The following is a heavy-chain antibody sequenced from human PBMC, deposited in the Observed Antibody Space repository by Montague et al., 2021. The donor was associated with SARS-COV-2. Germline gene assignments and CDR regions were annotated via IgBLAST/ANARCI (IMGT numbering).Heavy chain of an antibody. J-gene: IGHJ4*02. V-gene: IGHV4-61*02. CDR1: AGSMCSSDFY. Sequence: TLSLTCTVSAGSMCSSDFYWTWVRQPAGKGLEWIGRIYISGRTNYNPFLQSRVTMTLDTSKNEFYLRLSSVSAADTAVYYCARVSDGPEGNFDYWGQGTLVTVSS. D-gene: IGHD5-18*01. CDR2: IYISGRT. CDR3: ARVSDGPEGNFDY.